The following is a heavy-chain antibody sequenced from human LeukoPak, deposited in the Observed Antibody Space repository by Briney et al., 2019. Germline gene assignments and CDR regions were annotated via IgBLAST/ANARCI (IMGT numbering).Heavy chain of an antibody. CDR3: ARTVFATGGASDY. Sequence: GGSLRLSCAASGFTFSSYSMNWVRQAPGKGLEWVSSISSSSSYIYYADSVKGRFTISRDNAKNSLYLQMNSPRAEDTAVYYCARTVFATGGASDYWGQGTLVTVSS. D-gene: IGHD3-16*01. CDR2: ISSSSSYI. J-gene: IGHJ4*02. CDR1: GFTFSSYS. V-gene: IGHV3-21*01.